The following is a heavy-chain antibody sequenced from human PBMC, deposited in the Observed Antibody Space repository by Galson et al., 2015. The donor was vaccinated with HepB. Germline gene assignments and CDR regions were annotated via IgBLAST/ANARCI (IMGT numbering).Heavy chain of an antibody. J-gene: IGHJ6*02. Sequence: SLRLSCAASGFTFDDYTMHWVRQAPGKGLEWVSLISWDGVTTCYADSVKGRFTVSRDNSKHSLFLQMNSLRTQDTALYYCVKDLTYYYGSAISRAYGLDIWGQGTPVTVAS. CDR3: VKDLTYYYGSAISRAYGLDI. D-gene: IGHD3-10*01. V-gene: IGHV3-43*01. CDR2: ISWDGVTT. CDR1: GFTFDDYT.